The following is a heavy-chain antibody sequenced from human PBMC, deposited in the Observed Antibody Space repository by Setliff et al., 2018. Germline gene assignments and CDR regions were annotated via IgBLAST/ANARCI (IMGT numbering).Heavy chain of an antibody. CDR1: GFTFRNAW. Sequence: SLSCAVSGFTFRNAWMSWVRQAPGKGLEWVGRIKSIDEGGTTDYPAPVKDRFTISRDDSKNTVYLQMNSLKADDTAVYYCALAYCRSTTCHPLYYWGQGTLVTVSS. CDR2: IKSIDEGGTT. D-gene: IGHD2-2*01. J-gene: IGHJ4*02. CDR3: ALAYCRSTTCHPLYY. V-gene: IGHV3-15*01.